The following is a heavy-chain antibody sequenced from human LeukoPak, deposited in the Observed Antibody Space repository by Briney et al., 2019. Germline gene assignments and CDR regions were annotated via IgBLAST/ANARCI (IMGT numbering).Heavy chain of an antibody. CDR2: INPNNGDT. Sequence: ASVKVSCKVSGYTFTDYNIHWVRQAPGQGLEWMGRINPNNGDTNYEQNFQGRVTMTRDTSISTAYMELNALRSDDMAMYYCARGPIMMREVSYDYWGQGTLVTVSS. D-gene: IGHD3-16*01. CDR3: ARGPIMMREVSYDY. V-gene: IGHV1-2*06. J-gene: IGHJ4*02. CDR1: GYTFTDYN.